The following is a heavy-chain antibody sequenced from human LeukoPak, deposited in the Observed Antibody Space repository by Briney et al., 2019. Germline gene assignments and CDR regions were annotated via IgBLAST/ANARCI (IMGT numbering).Heavy chain of an antibody. D-gene: IGHD1-14*01. V-gene: IGHV3-30*03. CDR1: GFTFSSYG. CDR2: ISYDGSNK. J-gene: IGHJ5*02. CDR3: ASGPTGFA. Sequence: GRSLRLSCAASGFTFSSYGMHWVRQAPGKGLEWVAVISYDGSNKYYADSVKGRFTISRDNAKNTLYLQMNSLRAEDTAVYFCASGPTGFAWGQGTLVTVSS.